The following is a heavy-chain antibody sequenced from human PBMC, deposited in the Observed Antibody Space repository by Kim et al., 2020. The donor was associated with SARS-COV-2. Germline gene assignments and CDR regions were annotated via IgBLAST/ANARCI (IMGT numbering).Heavy chain of an antibody. D-gene: IGHD4-17*01. CDR3: ARASTVVTPRAWFDP. CDR2: IWYDGSNK. CDR1: GFTFSSYG. J-gene: IGHJ5*02. V-gene: IGHV3-33*01. Sequence: GGSLRLSCAASGFTFSSYGMHWVRQAPGKGLEWVAVIWYDGSNKYYADSVKGRFTISRDNSKNTLYLQMNSLRAEDTAVYYCARASTVVTPRAWFDPWGQGTLVTVSS.